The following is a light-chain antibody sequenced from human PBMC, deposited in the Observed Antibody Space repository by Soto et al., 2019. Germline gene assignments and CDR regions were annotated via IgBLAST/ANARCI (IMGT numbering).Light chain of an antibody. CDR1: QGIRND. J-gene: IGKJ1*01. CDR2: AAS. CDR3: LQDYNYPPT. Sequence: AIQLTQSPSSLSASVGDRVIITCRASQGIRNDLAWFQQTPGKAPKLLIYAASTLQSGVPSRFSGGGSGTDFTLTISSLQPEDFATYYCLQDYNYPPTFGQGTKVDIK. V-gene: IGKV1-6*02.